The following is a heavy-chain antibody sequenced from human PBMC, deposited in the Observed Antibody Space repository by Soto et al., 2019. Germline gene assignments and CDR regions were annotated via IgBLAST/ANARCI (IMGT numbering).Heavy chain of an antibody. CDR3: ATRMTTAPY. J-gene: IGHJ4*02. CDR1: LFIVSDNY. CDR2: IYSGGGT. D-gene: IGHD4-17*01. V-gene: IGHV3-66*01. Sequence: EVRLVQSGGGLVQPGGSLRLSCAASLFIVSDNYMSWVRQAPGKGLEWVSLIYSGGGTDYAESVKGRFTISSDNSKNTLYLQMNSLKAEDTGFYYCATRMTTAPYWGQGTVVTVSS.